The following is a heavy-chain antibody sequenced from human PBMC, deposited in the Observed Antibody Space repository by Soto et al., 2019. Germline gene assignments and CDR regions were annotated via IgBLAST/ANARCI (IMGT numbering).Heavy chain of an antibody. CDR2: INHSGST. Sequence: SETLSLTCAVYGGSFSGYYWSWIRQPPGKGLEWIGEINHSGSTNYNPSLKSRVTISVDTSKNQFSLKLSSVTAADTAVYYCARVVSSGSYFTLEYYYGMDVWGQGTTVTV. D-gene: IGHD3-10*01. CDR3: ARVVSSGSYFTLEYYYGMDV. V-gene: IGHV4-34*01. J-gene: IGHJ6*02. CDR1: GGSFSGYY.